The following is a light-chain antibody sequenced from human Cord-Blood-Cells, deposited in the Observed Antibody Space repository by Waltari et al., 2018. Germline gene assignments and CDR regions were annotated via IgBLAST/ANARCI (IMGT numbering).Light chain of an antibody. V-gene: IGLV3-19*01. CDR1: XXXXXX. Sequence: SSELTQDPAVSVALGQTVRIXXXXXXXXXXXXXXDQQAPGQAPVLVIYGKNNLPSGIPDRFSVSSSGNTASLTITGAQAEDEADYYCNSRDSSGNHVVFGGGTKLTVL. CDR2: GKN. CDR3: NSRDSSGNHVV. J-gene: IGLJ2*01.